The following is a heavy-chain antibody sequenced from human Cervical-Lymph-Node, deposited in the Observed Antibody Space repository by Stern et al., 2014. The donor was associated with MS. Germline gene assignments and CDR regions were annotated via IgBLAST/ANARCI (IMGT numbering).Heavy chain of an antibody. D-gene: IGHD3-10*01. Sequence: QVTLKESGPTLVKPTQTLTLTCTFSGFSLTTGGVSVGWIRQPPGKALEWLALIYWDDDKRYSPSLKSRVTITKDTSKNQVVLTMTNVDPVDTATYYCAHRRHSVGDVGVYFQHWGQGTLVTVSS. CDR2: IYWDDDK. J-gene: IGHJ1*01. V-gene: IGHV2-5*02. CDR3: AHRRHSVGDVGVYFQH. CDR1: GFSLTTGGVS.